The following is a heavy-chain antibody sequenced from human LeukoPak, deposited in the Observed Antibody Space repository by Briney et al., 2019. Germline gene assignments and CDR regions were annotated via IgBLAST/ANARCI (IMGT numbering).Heavy chain of an antibody. D-gene: IGHD1-26*01. V-gene: IGHV4-34*01. Sequence: SETLSLTCVVSGASFSGYYWSWIRQSPGKGLEWIGEIDHSGSSNYNMSLKSRVTISLDTSKNQFSLKVNSVTAADTAVYYCARAYSETYGLGYYYMDVWGKGTTVTISS. CDR3: ARAYSETYGLGYYYMDV. CDR1: GASFSGYY. CDR2: IDHSGSS. J-gene: IGHJ6*03.